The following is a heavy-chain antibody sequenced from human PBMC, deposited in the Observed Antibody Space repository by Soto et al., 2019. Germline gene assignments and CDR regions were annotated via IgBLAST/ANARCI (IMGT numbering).Heavy chain of an antibody. J-gene: IGHJ4*02. CDR1: GYTFTDYF. D-gene: IGHD3-16*01. Sequence: QVQLVQSGAEVKKPGSSVKVSCKASGYTFTDYFIHWVRHAPGQGLEWVGIINPTNGDTSDAQKFQGRITMTRDTSTRLVYMDLSSLTSNATAVYFSSSVGYWGIPTRDWGQRILVIV. V-gene: IGHV1-46*03. CDR3: SSVGYWGIPTRD. CDR2: INPTNGDT.